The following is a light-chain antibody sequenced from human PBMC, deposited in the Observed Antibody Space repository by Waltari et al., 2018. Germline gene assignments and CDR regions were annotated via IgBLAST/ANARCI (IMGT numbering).Light chain of an antibody. Sequence: QSALTQPASVSGSPGQSITISCSGTDSDVGAYDFVSWSQQHPGKAPHLIIYEVSTRPAGISDRFSASRSGNTASLTISGLQAEDEADYYCSSYATSSAPGVFGTGTRVTVL. CDR1: DSDVGAYDF. J-gene: IGLJ1*01. V-gene: IGLV2-14*01. CDR2: EVS. CDR3: SSYATSSAPGV.